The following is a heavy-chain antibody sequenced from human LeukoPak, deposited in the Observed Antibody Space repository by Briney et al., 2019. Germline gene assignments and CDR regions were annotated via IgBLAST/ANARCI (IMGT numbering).Heavy chain of an antibody. CDR2: IYYSGST. D-gene: IGHD3-22*01. V-gene: IGHV4-59*01. CDR3: AGAYYDSSGYYRHFDY. Sequence: PSETLSLTCTVSGGSISSYYWSWIRQPPGKGLEWIGSIYYSGSTNYNPSLKSRVTISVDTSKNHFSLKLSSVTAADTAIYYCAGAYYDSSGYYRHFDYWGQGTLVTVSS. J-gene: IGHJ4*02. CDR1: GGSISSYY.